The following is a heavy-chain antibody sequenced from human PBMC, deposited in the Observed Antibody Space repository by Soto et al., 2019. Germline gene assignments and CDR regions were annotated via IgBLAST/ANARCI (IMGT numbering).Heavy chain of an antibody. V-gene: IGHV4-61*01. CDR3: ARDFAYFDS. CDR2: VYHTGRT. CDR1: SGSFKSGSYS. J-gene: IGHJ4*02. Sequence: PSESMSLTCTVSSGSFKSGSYSWSWIRQPPGKGLEWIGYVYHTGRTSYNLSLKSRVSISMDTSKNQFSLNLDSVTAADTAVYFCARDFAYFDSWGQGTLVTVSS. D-gene: IGHD3-3*01.